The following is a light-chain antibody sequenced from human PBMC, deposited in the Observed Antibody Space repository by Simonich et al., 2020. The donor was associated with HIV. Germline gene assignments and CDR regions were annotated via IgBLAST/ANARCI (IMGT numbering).Light chain of an antibody. CDR2: KAS. V-gene: IGKV1-5*03. CDR1: QSISSW. J-gene: IGKJ4*01. Sequence: DIQMTQSPSTLSASVGDRVSIPCRASQSISSWLSWYQQNPGKAPKLLIYKASSLESGVPSRFSGSGSGTEFTLTISSLQPDDFATYYCQQYNSYSMLTFGGGTKVEIK. CDR3: QQYNSYSMLT.